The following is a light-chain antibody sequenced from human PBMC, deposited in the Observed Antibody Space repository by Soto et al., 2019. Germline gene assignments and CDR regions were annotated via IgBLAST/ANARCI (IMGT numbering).Light chain of an antibody. V-gene: IGKV3-20*01. CDR3: QQYGSSPPYI. J-gene: IGKJ2*01. CDR2: GVS. CDR1: QSVINNY. Sequence: EFVLTQSPGTLSLSPGERATLSCRASQSVINNYLAWYQQKPGQAPRLLIYGVSSRATGIPDRFSGSGSGTDFTLTISRLEPEDFAVYYCQQYGSSPPYIFGQGTRLDIK.